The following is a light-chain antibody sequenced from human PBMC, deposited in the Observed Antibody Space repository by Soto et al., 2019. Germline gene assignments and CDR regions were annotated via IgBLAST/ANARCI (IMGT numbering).Light chain of an antibody. CDR1: QSFSSY. Sequence: EIVLTQSPATLSLSPGERATLSCRASQSFSSYLAWYQQKPGQAPRLLIYDASKRANGIPARFSGRGSGTDLTLNISSLEPEDFAVYYCQQRSNWPPVITFGQGTRLEMK. CDR3: QQRSNWPPVIT. V-gene: IGKV3-11*01. J-gene: IGKJ5*01. CDR2: DAS.